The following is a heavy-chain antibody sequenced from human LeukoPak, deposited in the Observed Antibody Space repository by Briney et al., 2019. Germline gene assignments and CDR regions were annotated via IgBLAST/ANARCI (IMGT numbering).Heavy chain of an antibody. CDR3: ARLRIDCSGGSCYAEASSEFDY. CDR1: GYSFTSYW. Sequence: GESLQISCKGSGYSFTSYWIGWVRQMPGKGLEWMGIIYPGDSDTRYSPSFQGQVTISADKSISTAYLQWSSLKASDTAMYYCARLRIDCSGGSCYAEASSEFDYWGQGTLVTVSS. CDR2: IYPGDSDT. J-gene: IGHJ4*02. V-gene: IGHV5-51*01. D-gene: IGHD2-15*01.